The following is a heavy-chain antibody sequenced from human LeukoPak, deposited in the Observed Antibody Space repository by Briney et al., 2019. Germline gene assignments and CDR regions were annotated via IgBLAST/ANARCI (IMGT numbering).Heavy chain of an antibody. V-gene: IGHV3-30*02. D-gene: IGHD6-13*01. J-gene: IGHJ4*02. CDR2: IRYDGSNK. CDR1: GFTFSSYG. Sequence: PRGSLRLSCAASGFTFSSYGMHWVRQAPGKGLERVAFIRYDGSNKYYADSVNGRFTISRDNSKNTLYLQMNSLRAEDTAVYYCGKVMAGGNRIAAAGTLDYWGQGTLVTVSS. CDR3: GKVMAGGNRIAAAGTLDY.